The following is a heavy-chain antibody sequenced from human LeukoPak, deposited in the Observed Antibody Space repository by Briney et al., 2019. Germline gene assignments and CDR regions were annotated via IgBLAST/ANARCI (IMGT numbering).Heavy chain of an antibody. J-gene: IGHJ3*02. Sequence: ASVKVSCKASGYTFTSYDINWVRQATGQGLEWMGWMNPNSGNTGYAQKFQGRVTMTRNTSISTAYMELCSLRSEDTAVYYCARGLRPIFGVVQNDAFDIWGQGTMVTVSS. V-gene: IGHV1-8*01. D-gene: IGHD3-3*01. CDR3: ARGLRPIFGVVQNDAFDI. CDR2: MNPNSGNT. CDR1: GYTFTSYD.